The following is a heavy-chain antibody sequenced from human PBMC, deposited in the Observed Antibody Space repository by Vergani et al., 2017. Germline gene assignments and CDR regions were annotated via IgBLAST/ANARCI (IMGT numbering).Heavy chain of an antibody. CDR1: GFTFNHYA. CDR3: AKANPRNSGYDYLYYYHAMDV. J-gene: IGHJ6*02. D-gene: IGHD5-12*01. Sequence: EVQLLESGGDLVQPGGSLRLSCAASGFTFNHYAMTWVRQAPGKGLEWVSGISGSGGSTYSAGSVKGRFTISRDSSKNTLYLQMNSLSAGVTAVYYCAKANPRNSGYDYLYYYHAMDVWCQGTTVTVSS. V-gene: IGHV3-23*01. CDR2: ISGSGGST.